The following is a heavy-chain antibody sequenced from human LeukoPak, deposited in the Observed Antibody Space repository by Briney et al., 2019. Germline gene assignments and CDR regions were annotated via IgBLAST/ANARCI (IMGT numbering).Heavy chain of an antibody. Sequence: SVKVSCKASGGTFSSYAITWVRQAPGQGLEWMGDIIPIFDITNYAQKFQGRVTITADESTSTAYMELSSLRSEDTAVYYCASGEQYQLLPFDYWGQGTLVTVSS. D-gene: IGHD2-2*01. CDR2: IIPIFDIT. CDR1: GGTFSSYA. CDR3: ASGEQYQLLPFDY. J-gene: IGHJ4*02. V-gene: IGHV1-69*13.